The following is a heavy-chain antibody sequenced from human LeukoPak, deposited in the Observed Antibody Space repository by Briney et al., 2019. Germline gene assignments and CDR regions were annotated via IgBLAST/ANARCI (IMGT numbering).Heavy chain of an antibody. V-gene: IGHV3-64*01. J-gene: IGHJ2*01. Sequence: PGGPLRLSCAASGFTFSSYAMHWVRQAPGKGLEYVSAISSNGGSTYYANSVKGRFTISRDNSKNTLYLQMGSLRAEDMAVYYCARERGNYDSSGFPWYFDLWGRGTLVTVSS. CDR3: ARERGNYDSSGFPWYFDL. CDR1: GFTFSSYA. CDR2: ISSNGGST. D-gene: IGHD3-22*01.